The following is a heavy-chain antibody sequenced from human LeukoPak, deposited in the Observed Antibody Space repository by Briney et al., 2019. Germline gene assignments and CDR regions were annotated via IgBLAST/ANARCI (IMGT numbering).Heavy chain of an antibody. V-gene: IGHV1-69*04. CDR2: IIPILGIT. D-gene: IGHD3-10*01. J-gene: IGHJ4*02. CDR1: GGTFSSYA. Sequence: SVKVSCKASGGTFSSYAISWVRQAPGQGLEWMGRIIPILGITNYAQKFQGRVTITADKSTSTAYMELSSLRSEDTAVYYCARGSGSGSYPDYWGQGTLVTVSS. CDR3: ARGSGSGSYPDY.